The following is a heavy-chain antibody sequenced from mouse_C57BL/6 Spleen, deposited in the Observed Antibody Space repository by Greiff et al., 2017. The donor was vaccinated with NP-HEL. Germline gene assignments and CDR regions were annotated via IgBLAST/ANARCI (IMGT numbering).Heavy chain of an antibody. CDR3: ARSLSAPEFAY. D-gene: IGHD1-1*02. V-gene: IGHV1-76*01. Sequence: QVQLKESGAELVRPGASVKLSCKASGYTFTDYYINWVKQRPGQGLEWIARIYPGSGNTYYNEKFKGKATLTAEKSSSTAYMQLSSLTSEDSAVYFCARSLSAPEFAYWGQGTLVTVSA. J-gene: IGHJ3*01. CDR1: GYTFTDYY. CDR2: IYPGSGNT.